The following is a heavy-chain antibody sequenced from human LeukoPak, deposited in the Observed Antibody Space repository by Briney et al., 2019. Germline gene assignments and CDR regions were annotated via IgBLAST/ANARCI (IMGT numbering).Heavy chain of an antibody. CDR2: ISSSSSYI. J-gene: IGHJ4*02. CDR1: GFTFSSYS. CDR3: ARTGVVAATVDY. V-gene: IGHV3-21*01. Sequence: GGSLRLSCAASGFTFSSYSMNWVRQAPGKGLEWVSSISSSSSYIYYADSVKGRFTISRDNARNSLYLQMNSLRAEDTAVYYCARTGVVAATVDYWGQGTLVTVSS. D-gene: IGHD2-15*01.